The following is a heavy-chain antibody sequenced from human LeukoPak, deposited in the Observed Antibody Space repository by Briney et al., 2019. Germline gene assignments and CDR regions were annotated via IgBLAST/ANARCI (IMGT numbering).Heavy chain of an antibody. CDR3: AKDGYFGSENAPGYFDW. CDR1: GFTFSSHT. Sequence: GGSLRLSCAASGFTFSSHTMSWVRQAPGKGLEWVSGISGSGDSTHYADSGRGRFTISRDSSQNTLYLQMNSLRDEATAIYYCAKDGYFGSENAPGYFDWWGQGTWSPSP. V-gene: IGHV3-23*01. J-gene: IGHJ4*02. CDR2: ISGSGDST. D-gene: IGHD3-10*01.